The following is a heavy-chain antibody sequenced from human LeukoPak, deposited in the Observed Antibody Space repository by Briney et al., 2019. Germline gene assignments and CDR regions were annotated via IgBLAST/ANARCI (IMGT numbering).Heavy chain of an antibody. Sequence: GGSLRLSCAASGFTFSNYAMSWVRQAPGKGLEWVSGISGSGANTYYVDSVKGRFTISRDNSKNTLYLQMNSLRAEDTAVYYCAKGRSDNSSWYCMDVWGQGTTVTVSS. J-gene: IGHJ6*02. CDR3: AKGRSDNSSWYCMDV. CDR2: ISGSGANT. D-gene: IGHD6-13*01. CDR1: GFTFSNYA. V-gene: IGHV3-23*01.